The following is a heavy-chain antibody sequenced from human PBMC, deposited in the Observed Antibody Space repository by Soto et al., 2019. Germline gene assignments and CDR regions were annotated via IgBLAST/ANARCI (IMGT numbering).Heavy chain of an antibody. J-gene: IGHJ6*02. CDR2: INPNSGGT. V-gene: IGHV1-2*02. CDR1: GYTFTDYY. Sequence: GASVKVSCKASGYTFTDYYMHWVRQAPGQGLEWMGWINPNSGGTNYAQKFQGRVTMTRGTSISTAYIELSRLRSDDTAVYYCARDRGRDYGMDVWGQGTTVTVSS. CDR3: ARDRGRDYGMDV. D-gene: IGHD3-16*01.